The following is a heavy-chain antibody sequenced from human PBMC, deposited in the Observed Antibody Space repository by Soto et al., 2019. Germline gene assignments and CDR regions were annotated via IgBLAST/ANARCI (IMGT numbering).Heavy chain of an antibody. D-gene: IGHD6-6*01. CDR3: ARGLWSSSYYFDF. CDR1: GFTFSSYW. V-gene: IGHV3-7*01. CDR2: IRPDGSEK. J-gene: IGHJ4*02. Sequence: EVQLVESGGGLVQPGGSLRLSCAASGFTFSSYWMSWVCQAPGKGLEWVANIRPDGSEKYYVDSVKGRFTISRDNAKNSLYLQMNSLRPEDTAVYYCARGLWSSSYYFDFWGQGTLVTVSS.